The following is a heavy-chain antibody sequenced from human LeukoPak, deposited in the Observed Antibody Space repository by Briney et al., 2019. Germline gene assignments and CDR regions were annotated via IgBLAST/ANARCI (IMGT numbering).Heavy chain of an antibody. J-gene: IGHJ5*01. Sequence: GGSLRLSCAASGFAFTTYAMQWVRQAPGKGLEWVAVISYDGSNKFSADSVKGRFTISRDNSKNTLYLQMNSLRTEDTALYYCARGNNFDWLLSSNWFDSWGQGALVTVSS. D-gene: IGHD3-9*01. CDR1: GFAFTTYA. CDR2: ISYDGSNK. CDR3: ARGNNFDWLLSSNWFDS. V-gene: IGHV3-30-3*01.